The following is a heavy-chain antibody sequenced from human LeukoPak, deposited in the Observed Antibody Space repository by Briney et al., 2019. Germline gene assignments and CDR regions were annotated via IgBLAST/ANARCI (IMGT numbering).Heavy chain of an antibody. CDR3: ARVIEGSGSYYDVSNYYYYYMDV. D-gene: IGHD3-10*01. CDR1: GGSFSGYY. V-gene: IGHV4-34*01. CDR2: INHSGST. Sequence: KTSETLSLTCAVYGGSFSGYYWSWIRQPPGKGLEWIGEINHSGSTNYNPSLKSRVTMSVDTSKNQFSLKLSSVTAADTAVYYCARVIEGSGSYYDVSNYYYYYMDVWGKGTTVTISS. J-gene: IGHJ6*03.